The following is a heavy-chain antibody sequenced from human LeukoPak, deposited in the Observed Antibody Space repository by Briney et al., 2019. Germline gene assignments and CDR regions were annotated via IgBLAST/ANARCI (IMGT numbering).Heavy chain of an antibody. CDR3: AKGPDYYGALD. D-gene: IGHD3-9*01. CDR2: ISGSGGSA. V-gene: IGHV3-23*01. Sequence: GSLRLSCAASGFTFSSYAMSWVRQAPGKGLEWVSAISGSGGSAFYPDSVKGRFTISRDNSEKTLYLQMISLRAEDTAVYYCAKGPDYYGALDWGQGTLVTVSS. J-gene: IGHJ4*02. CDR1: GFTFSSYA.